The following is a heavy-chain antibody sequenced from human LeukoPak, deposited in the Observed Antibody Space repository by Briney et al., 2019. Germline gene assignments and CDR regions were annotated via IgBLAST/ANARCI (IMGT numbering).Heavy chain of an antibody. CDR3: AREGIPGRVTTILPD. D-gene: IGHD5-12*01. J-gene: IGHJ4*02. CDR1: GGSVSSCSYY. Sequence: PSETLSLTCTVSGGSVSSCSYYWSWIRQPPGKGLEWIGYIYYSGSTKYNPSLKSRVTISIDTSKNQFSLKLSSVTAADTAVYYCAREGIPGRVTTILPDWGQGTLVTVSS. V-gene: IGHV4-61*01. CDR2: IYYSGST.